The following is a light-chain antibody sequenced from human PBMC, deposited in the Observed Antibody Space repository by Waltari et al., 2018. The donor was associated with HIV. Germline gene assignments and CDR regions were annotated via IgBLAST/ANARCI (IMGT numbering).Light chain of an antibody. J-gene: IGLJ2*01. Sequence: SYVLTQAPSVSVAPGQTATLSCGHIGRNSVQWYRQKAGRAPLLVVADDVDRTSGVPARFSGARSGERATLTISGVEAGDEADYYCQVWDRSYKEAVFGGGT. CDR3: QVWDRSYKEAV. V-gene: IGLV3-21*02. CDR2: DDV. CDR1: HIGRNS.